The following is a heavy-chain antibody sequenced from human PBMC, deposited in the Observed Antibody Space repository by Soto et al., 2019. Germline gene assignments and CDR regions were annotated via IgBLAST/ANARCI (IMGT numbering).Heavy chain of an antibody. J-gene: IGHJ5*02. D-gene: IGHD1-7*01. CDR3: ARPNWNFNWFDP. Sequence: PSETLSLTCTVSGGSISSGGYYWSWIRQHPGKGLEWIGYIYYSGSTYYNPSLKSRVTISVDTSKNQFSLKLSSVTAADTAVYYCARPNWNFNWFDPWGQGTLVTVSS. CDR2: IYYSGST. CDR1: GGSISSGGYY. V-gene: IGHV4-31*03.